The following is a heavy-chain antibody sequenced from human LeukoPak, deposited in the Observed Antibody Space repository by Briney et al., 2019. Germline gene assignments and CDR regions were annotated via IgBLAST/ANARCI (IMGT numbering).Heavy chain of an antibody. J-gene: IGHJ4*02. CDR3: ARASDYVWGSYPTDY. CDR2: IIPMFGTA. CDR1: GGTFRYYP. D-gene: IGHD3-16*02. Sequence: GASVKVSCKASGGTFRYYPLSWVRQAPGQGLEWMGGIIPMFGTAKYAQNFEGRVKITADESTSTAYMELSSLRSEDTAVYYCARASDYVWGSYPTDYWGQGTLVTVSS. V-gene: IGHV1-69*13.